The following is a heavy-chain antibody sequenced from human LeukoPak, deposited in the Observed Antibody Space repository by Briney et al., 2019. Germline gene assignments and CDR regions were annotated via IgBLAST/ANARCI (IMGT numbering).Heavy chain of an antibody. CDR2: IYSGGST. CDR1: GFTFDDYG. D-gene: IGHD3-10*01. J-gene: IGHJ5*02. Sequence: PGGSLRLSCAASGFTFDDYGMSWVRHAPGKGLEWVSVIYSGGSTCYADSVKGRFTISRDNSKNTLYLQMNSLRAEDTAVYYCAREVYYYGSGSYSQYNWFDPWGQGTLVTVSS. CDR3: AREVYYYGSGSYSQYNWFDP. V-gene: IGHV3-53*01.